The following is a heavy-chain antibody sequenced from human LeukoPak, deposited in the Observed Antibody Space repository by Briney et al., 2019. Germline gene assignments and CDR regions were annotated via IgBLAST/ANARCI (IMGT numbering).Heavy chain of an antibody. CDR1: GGSISSYY. D-gene: IGHD2-21*02. V-gene: IGHV4-59*08. Sequence: PSETLSLTCTVSGGSISSYYWSWIRQPPGKGLEWIGYIYYSGSTNYNPSLKSRVTISVDTSKSQFSLKLSSVTAADTAVYYCARLRSYCGGDCYLDYFDYWGQGTLVTVSS. J-gene: IGHJ4*02. CDR2: IYYSGST. CDR3: ARLRSYCGGDCYLDYFDY.